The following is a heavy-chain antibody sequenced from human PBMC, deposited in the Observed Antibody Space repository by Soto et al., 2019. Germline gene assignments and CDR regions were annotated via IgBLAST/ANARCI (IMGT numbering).Heavy chain of an antibody. V-gene: IGHV3-30*18. CDR2: ISYDGSNK. CDR3: AKGKEAVGATSPFDY. J-gene: IGHJ4*02. Sequence: PGGSLRLSCAASGFTFSSYGMHWVRQAPGKGLEWVAVISYDGSNKYYADSVKGRFTISRDNPKNTLYLQMNSLRAEDTAVYYCAKGKEAVGATSPFDYWGQGTLVTVSS. D-gene: IGHD1-26*01. CDR1: GFTFSSYG.